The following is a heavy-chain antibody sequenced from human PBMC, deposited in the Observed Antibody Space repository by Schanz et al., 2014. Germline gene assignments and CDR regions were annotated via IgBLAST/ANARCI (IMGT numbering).Heavy chain of an antibody. CDR2: IWYDGSNK. CDR3: ARPFLGYYGDLAY. J-gene: IGHJ4*02. Sequence: QVHLVESGGGVVQPGRSLRLSCTGSRFTISRNPIHWVRQAPGKGLEWVAIIWYDGSNKYYADSVKGRFTISRDNGKKSLYLQMNSLRAEDTAVYYCARPFLGYYGDLAYWGQGTLLTVSS. CDR1: RFTISRNP. V-gene: IGHV3-33*08. D-gene: IGHD4-17*01.